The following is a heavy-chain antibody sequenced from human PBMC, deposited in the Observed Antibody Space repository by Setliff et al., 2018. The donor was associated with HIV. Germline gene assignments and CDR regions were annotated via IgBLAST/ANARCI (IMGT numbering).Heavy chain of an antibody. J-gene: IGHJ6*03. CDR1: GGTFSSYA. Sequence: SVKVSCKASGGTFSSYAISWVRQAPGQGLEWMGGIIPIFGTANYAQKFQGRVTITTDESTSTAYMELSSLRSEDTAVYYCASGRTVVATIHYYYYYYMDVWGKGTAVTVSS. V-gene: IGHV1-69*05. D-gene: IGHD5-12*01. CDR3: ASGRTVVATIHYYYYYYMDV. CDR2: IIPIFGTA.